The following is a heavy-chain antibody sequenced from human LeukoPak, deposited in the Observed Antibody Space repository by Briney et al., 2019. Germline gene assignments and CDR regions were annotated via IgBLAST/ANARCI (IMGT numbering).Heavy chain of an antibody. CDR1: GFTFGSYC. CDR3: ARVNGGNSRIDS. D-gene: IGHD4-23*01. V-gene: IGHV3-74*01. Sequence: GGSLRLSCAASGFTFGSYCMNWVRQAPGKGLVWVSRISTDGSSTAYADSVKGRFTISRDNAKNTLYLQMNSLRADDTAVYYCARVNGGNSRIDSWGQGTLVTVSS. CDR2: ISTDGSST. J-gene: IGHJ4*02.